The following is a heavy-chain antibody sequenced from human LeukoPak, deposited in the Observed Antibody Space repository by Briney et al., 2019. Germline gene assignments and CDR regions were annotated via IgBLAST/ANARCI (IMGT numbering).Heavy chain of an antibody. D-gene: IGHD4-11*01. CDR2: ISSSSSYI. Sequence: PGGSLRLSCAASGFTFSSYSMNWVRQAPGKGLEWVSSISSSSSYIYYADSVKGRFTISRDNAKNSLYLQMNSLRAEDTAVYYCARDKSLEDYTDYYYGMDAWGQGTTVTVSS. V-gene: IGHV3-21*01. CDR1: GFTFSSYS. CDR3: ARDKSLEDYTDYYYGMDA. J-gene: IGHJ6*02.